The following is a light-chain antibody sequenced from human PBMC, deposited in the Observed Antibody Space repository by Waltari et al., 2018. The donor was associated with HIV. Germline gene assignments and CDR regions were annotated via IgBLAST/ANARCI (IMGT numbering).Light chain of an antibody. J-gene: IGLJ2*01. Sequence: QSVLTQPPSASGTPGQRVTISCSGSSSHVHWYKKLPGTAPKLLIFRNNQRASGVPDRFAGSKSGTSASLVISGLRSEDEADYYCATWADRPSGPVVFGGGTKVTVL. CDR2: RNN. CDR1: SSH. CDR3: ATWADRPSGPVV. V-gene: IGLV1-47*01.